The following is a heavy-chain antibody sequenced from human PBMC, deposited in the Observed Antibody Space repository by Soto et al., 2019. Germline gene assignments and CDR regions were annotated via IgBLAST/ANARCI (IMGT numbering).Heavy chain of an antibody. Sequence: PGEALKISWKGIGYRFSTYWIAWVRQMPGKGLEWMGTIFPDDSETRYSPTFQGQVTISADKSISTAYLQWRSLKASDSAIYYCARCQYSVSHYLDFWGQGTRVTVSS. CDR2: IFPDDSET. D-gene: IGHD5-18*01. V-gene: IGHV5-51*01. CDR3: ARCQYSVSHYLDF. CDR1: GYRFSTYW. J-gene: IGHJ4*02.